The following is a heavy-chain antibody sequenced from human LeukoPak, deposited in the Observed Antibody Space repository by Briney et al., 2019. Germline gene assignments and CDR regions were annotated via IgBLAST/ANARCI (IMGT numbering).Heavy chain of an antibody. Sequence: PSETLSLTCTVSGGSISSSSYYWGWIRQPPGKGLEWIGSIYYSGSTYYNPSLKSRDTISVDTSKNQFPLKLSSVTAADTAVYYCARVPHRWRVLDYWGQGTLVTVSS. CDR1: GGSISSSSYY. V-gene: IGHV4-39*06. CDR3: ARVPHRWRVLDY. D-gene: IGHD1-1*01. J-gene: IGHJ4*02. CDR2: IYYSGST.